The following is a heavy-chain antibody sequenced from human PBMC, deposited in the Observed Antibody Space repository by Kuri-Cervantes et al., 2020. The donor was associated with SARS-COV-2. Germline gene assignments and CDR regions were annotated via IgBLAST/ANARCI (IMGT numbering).Heavy chain of an antibody. V-gene: IGHV4-34*01. CDR2: INHTGSA. CDR1: GGSFSDYY. J-gene: IGHJ4*02. CDR3: ARSRDGYNND. Sequence: SETLSLTCGVYGGSFSDYYWTWIRQPPMKGLEWIGEINHTGSATYNPSLKSRVTISVDTSKNLFSLKLTSVTAADTAVYYCARSRDGYNNDWGQGTLVTVSS. D-gene: IGHD5-24*01.